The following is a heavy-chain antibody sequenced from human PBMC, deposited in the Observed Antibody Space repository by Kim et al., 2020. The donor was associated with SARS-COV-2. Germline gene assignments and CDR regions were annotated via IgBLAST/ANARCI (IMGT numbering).Heavy chain of an antibody. J-gene: IGHJ4*02. CDR3: ARGVDTAMAPFDY. D-gene: IGHD5-18*01. V-gene: IGHV1-46*01. Sequence: YTQRVQGRITMTRDTPTRTVYMELSSLRSEDTAVYYCARGVDTAMAPFDYWGQGTLVTVSS.